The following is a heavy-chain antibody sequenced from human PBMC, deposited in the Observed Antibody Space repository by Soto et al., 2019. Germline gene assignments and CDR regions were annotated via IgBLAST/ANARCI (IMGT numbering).Heavy chain of an antibody. Sequence: QVQLVQSGAEVKKSGSSVKVSCKASGGTFGRYTISWVRQAPGQGLEWMGRIIPYLDITDYAQKFQGRFTIAADKSTTTAYMELNRLRSEDTAVYFCARDTTYWGQGTLVTVSS. J-gene: IGHJ4*02. D-gene: IGHD5-18*01. V-gene: IGHV1-69*02. CDR1: GGTFGRYT. CDR3: ARDTTY. CDR2: IIPYLDIT.